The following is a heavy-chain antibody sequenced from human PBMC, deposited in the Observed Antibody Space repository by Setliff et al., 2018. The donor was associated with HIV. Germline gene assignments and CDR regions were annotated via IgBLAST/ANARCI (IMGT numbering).Heavy chain of an antibody. CDR2: IYTSGST. V-gene: IGHV4-61*09. Sequence: SETLSLTCTVSGGSISSGSFYWSWIRQPAGKGLEWIGHIYTSGSTDYNPSLKSLVSISVDTSKNQFSLKLSSETAADTAVYYCARASTMIVVVIKGFDIWGQGTMVTVSS. CDR3: ARASTMIVVVIKGFDI. J-gene: IGHJ3*02. D-gene: IGHD3-22*01. CDR1: GGSISSGSFY.